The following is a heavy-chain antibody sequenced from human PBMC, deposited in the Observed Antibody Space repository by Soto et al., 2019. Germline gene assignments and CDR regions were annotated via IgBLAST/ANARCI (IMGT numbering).Heavy chain of an antibody. Sequence: SETLSLTCAVYGGSFSGYYWSWIRQPPGKGLEWIGEINHSGSTNYNPSLKSRVTISVDTSKNQFSLKLSSVTAADTAVYYCARARRSDFWSGYLVSGWFDPWGQGTLVTVSS. D-gene: IGHD3-3*01. CDR1: GGSFSGYY. J-gene: IGHJ5*02. CDR3: ARARRSDFWSGYLVSGWFDP. CDR2: INHSGST. V-gene: IGHV4-34*01.